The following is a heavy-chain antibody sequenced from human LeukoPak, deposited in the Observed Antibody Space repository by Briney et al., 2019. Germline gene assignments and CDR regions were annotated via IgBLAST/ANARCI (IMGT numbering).Heavy chain of an antibody. D-gene: IGHD3-10*01. CDR3: ARTRDSGSSDI. CDR2: INHSGST. CDR1: GGSFSGYY. Sequence: KPSETLSLTCAVYGGSFSGYYWSWSRQPPGKGLEWIGEINHSGSTNYNPSLKSRVTISVDTSKNQFSLKLSSVTAADTAVYYCARTRDSGSSDIWGQGTMVTVSS. J-gene: IGHJ3*02. V-gene: IGHV4-34*01.